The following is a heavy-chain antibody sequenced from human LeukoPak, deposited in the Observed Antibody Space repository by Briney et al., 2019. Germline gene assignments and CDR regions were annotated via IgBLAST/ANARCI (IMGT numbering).Heavy chain of an antibody. V-gene: IGHV1-2*02. J-gene: IGHJ4*02. CDR2: INPNNGGT. CDR1: GHTFTGYY. CDR3: TRRLGGSSEGYDY. D-gene: IGHD1-26*01. Sequence: ASVKVSCKASGHTFTGYYIHWVRQAPGQGLEWMGWINPNNGGTKYTQKFLGRVTMTGDTSINTAYMEVTSLRSDDTAVYYCTRRLGGSSEGYDYWGQGTLVTVSS.